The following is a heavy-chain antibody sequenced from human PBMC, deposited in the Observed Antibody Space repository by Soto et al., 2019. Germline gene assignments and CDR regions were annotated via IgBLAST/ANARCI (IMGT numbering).Heavy chain of an antibody. CDR1: GFTFSSYA. Sequence: PVGSLRLSCAASGFTFSSYAMHWVRQAPGKGLEWVAVISYDGSNKYYADSVKGRFTISRDNSKNTLYLQMNSLRAEDTAVYYCARAPRFVKAAGYYFDYWGQRTLVTVSS. D-gene: IGHD6-13*01. V-gene: IGHV3-30-3*01. CDR3: ARAPRFVKAAGYYFDY. J-gene: IGHJ4*02. CDR2: ISYDGSNK.